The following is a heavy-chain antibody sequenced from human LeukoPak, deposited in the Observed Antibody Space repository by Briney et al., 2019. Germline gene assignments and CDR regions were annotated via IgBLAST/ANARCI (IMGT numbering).Heavy chain of an antibody. V-gene: IGHV3-48*04. CDR2: ISSGGSAI. J-gene: IGHJ4*02. D-gene: IGHD6-19*01. CDR1: GFTLTSYS. Sequence: GGSLRLSCAASGFTLTSYSMNWVRQAPGKGLEWVAYISSGGSAIYYTDSVKGRFTISRDNAKNSLFLQMNSLRAEDTAVYYCARDRGQWLAPFDYWGQGTLVTVSS. CDR3: ARDRGQWLAPFDY.